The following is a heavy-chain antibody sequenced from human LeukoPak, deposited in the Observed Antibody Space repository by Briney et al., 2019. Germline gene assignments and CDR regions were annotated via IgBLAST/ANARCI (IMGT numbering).Heavy chain of an antibody. J-gene: IGHJ5*02. CDR2: INHSGST. CDR3: ARRAPCDVGSGGSCWSWFDP. V-gene: IGHV4-34*01. CDR1: GGSFSGYY. Sequence: SETLSLTCAVYGGSFSGYYWSWIRQPPGKGLEWIGEINHSGSTNYNPSLKSRVTISVDTSKNQFSLKLSSVTAADTAVYYCARRAPCDVGSGGSCWSWFDPWGQGTLVTVSS. D-gene: IGHD2-15*01.